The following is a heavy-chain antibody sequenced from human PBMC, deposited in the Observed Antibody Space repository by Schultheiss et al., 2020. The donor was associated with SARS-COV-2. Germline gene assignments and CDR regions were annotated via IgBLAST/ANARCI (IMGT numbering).Heavy chain of an antibody. D-gene: IGHD6-19*01. J-gene: IGHJ4*02. V-gene: IGHV4-59*12. Sequence: SQTLSLTCTVSGGSISSYYWSWIRQPPGKGLEWIGYIYYSGSTNYNPSLKSRVTISVDTSKNQFSLKLSSVTAADTAVYYCAREGHSSGWPDYWGQGTLVTVSS. CDR2: IYYSGST. CDR1: GGSISSYY. CDR3: AREGHSSGWPDY.